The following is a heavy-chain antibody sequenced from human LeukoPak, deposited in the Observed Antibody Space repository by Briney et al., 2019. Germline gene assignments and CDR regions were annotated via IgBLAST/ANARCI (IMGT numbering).Heavy chain of an antibody. Sequence: SETLSLTCTVSGGSISSGNHYWTWIRQLPGKGLEWIGYIFYSGSTNYNPSLKSRVTISVDTSKNQSSLKLSSVTAADTAVYYCARDRVVHGRYYYYYGMDVWGQGTTVTVSS. V-gene: IGHV4-61*01. D-gene: IGHD2-15*01. CDR1: GGSISSGNHY. CDR3: ARDRVVHGRYYYYYGMDV. J-gene: IGHJ6*02. CDR2: IFYSGST.